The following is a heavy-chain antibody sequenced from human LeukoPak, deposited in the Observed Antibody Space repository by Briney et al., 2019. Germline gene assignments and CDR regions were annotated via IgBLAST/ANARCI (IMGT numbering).Heavy chain of an antibody. Sequence: GGSLRLSCAASGFTFSGYGMNWVREAPGKGLEWVSYISRGSDDIRYADCVRGRFTISRDNAKNSLSVQMNSLRADDTAVYYCARDPHSGLTRFWGGQGTLVTVSP. CDR1: GFTFSGYG. CDR2: ISRGSDDI. D-gene: IGHD3-10*01. CDR3: ARDPHSGLTRFW. V-gene: IGHV3-48*01. J-gene: IGHJ4*02.